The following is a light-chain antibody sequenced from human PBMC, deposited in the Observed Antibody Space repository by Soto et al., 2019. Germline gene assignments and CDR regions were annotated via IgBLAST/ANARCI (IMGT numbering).Light chain of an antibody. CDR2: DVS. CDR3: SSYTSATTYV. V-gene: IGLV2-14*01. CDR1: SSDVGAYNY. J-gene: IGLJ1*01. Sequence: QSALTQPASVSGSPGQSITISCTGTSSDVGAYNYDPWYQQYPGEAPKVIIYDVSHRPAGVSNRFSGSKSGNTASLTISGLQTQDEADYYCSSYTSATTYVFGTGTKSPS.